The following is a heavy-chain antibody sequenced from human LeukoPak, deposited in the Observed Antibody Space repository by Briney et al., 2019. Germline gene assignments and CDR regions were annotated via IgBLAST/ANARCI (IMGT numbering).Heavy chain of an antibody. V-gene: IGHV1-18*01. D-gene: IGHD3-22*01. Sequence: ASVKVSCMASGYTFTSYGISWVRQAPGQGLEWMGWISAYNGNTNYAQKLQGRVTMTTDTSTSTAYMELRSLRSDDTAVYYCARDGAYYYDSSGYWPFDYWGQGTLVTVSS. J-gene: IGHJ4*02. CDR3: ARDGAYYYDSSGYWPFDY. CDR1: GYTFTSYG. CDR2: ISAYNGNT.